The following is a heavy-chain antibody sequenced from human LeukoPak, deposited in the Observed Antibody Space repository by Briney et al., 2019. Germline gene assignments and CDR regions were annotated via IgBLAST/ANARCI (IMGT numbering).Heavy chain of an antibody. Sequence: PGGSLRLSCAASGFTFSTYALSWVRQAPGKGLEWVSAISGGDSVYTYYADSVKGRFTISRDNSKSTLYLQMNSLRADDTAVYYCAKDPVIGAPHVFDIWGHGTMVTVSS. CDR1: GFTFSTYA. V-gene: IGHV3-23*01. CDR3: AKDPVIGAPHVFDI. CDR2: ISGGDSVYT. J-gene: IGHJ3*02.